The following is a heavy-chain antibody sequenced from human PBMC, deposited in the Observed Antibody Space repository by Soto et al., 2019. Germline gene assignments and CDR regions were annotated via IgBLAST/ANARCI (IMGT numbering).Heavy chain of an antibody. V-gene: IGHV1-18*01. CDR1: GYTFTSYG. D-gene: IGHD1-1*01. CDR2: ISAYNGNT. Sequence: QVQLVQSGAEVKKPGASVKGSCKASGYTFTSYGISWVRQASGQGLEWMGWISAYNGNTKYAQKLQGRVTMTTDTSTSTAYMELRSLRSDDTAVYYCARDEAYKWNDGGWFDPWGQGTLVTVSS. J-gene: IGHJ5*02. CDR3: ARDEAYKWNDGGWFDP.